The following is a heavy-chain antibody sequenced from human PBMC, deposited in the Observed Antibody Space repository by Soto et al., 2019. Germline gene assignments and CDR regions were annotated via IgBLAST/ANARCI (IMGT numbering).Heavy chain of an antibody. D-gene: IGHD6-13*01. CDR1: GFTFSSYA. CDR3: AKTNGYSSTFDY. CDR2: ISGSGGST. J-gene: IGHJ4*02. Sequence: EVQLLESGGGLVQPGGSLRLSCAASGFTFSSYAMSWVRQAPGKGLEWVSAISGSGGSTYYADSVKGRFTISRDNSKNTLFLQMNSLRAEDTAVYYCAKTNGYSSTFDYWGQGTLVTVSS. V-gene: IGHV3-23*01.